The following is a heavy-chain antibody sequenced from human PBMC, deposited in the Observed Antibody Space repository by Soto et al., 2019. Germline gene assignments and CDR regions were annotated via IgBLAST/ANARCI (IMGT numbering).Heavy chain of an antibody. CDR3: SRASTVAGGASISLRNDY. CDR1: GYTFPEYY. CDR2: INPTSGGT. J-gene: IGHJ4*02. V-gene: IGHV1-2*02. Sequence: ASVQVSRKASGYTFPEYYMHWVRQAPGQGLEGMGWINPTSGGTTYAQNIQGRVTMTRDTSISTAYMELSRLSADDTAVYYCSRASTVAGGASISLRNDYWGQGTLVTVSS. D-gene: IGHD6-19*01.